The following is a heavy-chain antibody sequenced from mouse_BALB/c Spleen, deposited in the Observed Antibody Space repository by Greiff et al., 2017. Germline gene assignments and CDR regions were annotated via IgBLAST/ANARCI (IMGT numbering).Heavy chain of an antibody. CDR1: GFNIKDYY. D-gene: IGHD2-1*01. CDR2: IDPENGDT. V-gene: IGHV14-4*02. Sequence: VQLKQSGAELVRSGASVKLSCTASGFNIKDYYMHWVKQRPEQGLEWIGWIDPENGDTEYAPKFQGKATMTADTSSNTAYLQLSSLTSEDTAVYYCPYGNYYFDYWGQGTTLTVSS. CDR3: PYGNYYFDY. J-gene: IGHJ2*01.